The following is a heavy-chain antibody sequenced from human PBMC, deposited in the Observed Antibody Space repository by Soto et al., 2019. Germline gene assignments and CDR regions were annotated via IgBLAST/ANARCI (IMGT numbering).Heavy chain of an antibody. J-gene: IGHJ4*02. CDR2: ISGSGGST. D-gene: IGHD6-13*01. Sequence: EVQLLESGGGLVQPGGSLRLSCAASGFTFSNYAVTWVRQAPGKGLEWVSTISGSGGSTYYADSVKGRFTISRDNSKNTLSLQMNSLRAEDTAVYYGAKDKGSSWYEIDSWGQGTLVTVSS. V-gene: IGHV3-23*01. CDR1: GFTFSNYA. CDR3: AKDKGSSWYEIDS.